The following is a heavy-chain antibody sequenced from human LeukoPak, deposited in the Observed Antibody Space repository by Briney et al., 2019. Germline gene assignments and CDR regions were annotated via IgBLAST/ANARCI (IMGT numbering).Heavy chain of an antibody. CDR3: ARDRSGIAMAGTGYWYFDL. D-gene: IGHD6-19*01. Sequence: GGSLRLSCAASGFTVSTYDMHWVRQATGKGLEWVSPIGSAGDTYYPGSVKGRFTISRENAKNSLYLQMNSLRAGDTAVYYCARDRSGIAMAGTGYWYFDLWGRGTLVTVSS. V-gene: IGHV3-13*04. CDR2: IGSAGDT. J-gene: IGHJ2*01. CDR1: GFTVSTYD.